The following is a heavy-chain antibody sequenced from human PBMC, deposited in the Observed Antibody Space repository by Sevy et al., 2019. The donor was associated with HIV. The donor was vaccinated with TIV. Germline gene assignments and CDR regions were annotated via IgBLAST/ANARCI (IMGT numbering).Heavy chain of an antibody. Sequence: GGSLRLSCAASGFMFSNYAMNWVRQAPGKGLEWVAGISGTGGSGDKTNYADSVKGRFTIPRDDSKNSLFLQLNSLRDEDTAIYYCARKYDSSGYFDYWGQGTLVTVSS. CDR3: ARKYDSSGYFDY. J-gene: IGHJ4*02. V-gene: IGHV3-23*01. D-gene: IGHD3-22*01. CDR2: ISGTGGSGDKT. CDR1: GFMFSNYA.